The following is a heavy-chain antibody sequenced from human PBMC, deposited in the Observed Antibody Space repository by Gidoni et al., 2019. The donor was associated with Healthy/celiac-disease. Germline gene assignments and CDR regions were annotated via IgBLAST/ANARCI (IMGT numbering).Heavy chain of an antibody. Sequence: QVQLVQSGAEVQKPGDSVKVSCWASGYTFTSYDITWVRQATGQGLERMGWMNRNSGNTGYAQKFQGRGTMTRNTSISTAYMELSSVRSEDTAGYYCARVGPTARGDYWGQGTLVTVSS. CDR2: MNRNSGNT. CDR3: ARVGPTARGDY. CDR1: GYTFTSYD. V-gene: IGHV1-8*01. D-gene: IGHD3-10*01. J-gene: IGHJ4*02.